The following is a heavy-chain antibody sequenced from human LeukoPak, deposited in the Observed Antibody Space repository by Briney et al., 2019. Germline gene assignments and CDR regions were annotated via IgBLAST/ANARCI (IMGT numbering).Heavy chain of an antibody. CDR3: ARGLPRVDY. D-gene: IGHD4-17*01. V-gene: IGHV3-33*07. J-gene: IGHJ4*02. CDR1: GFTFTKCA. CDR2: IWYDGSNK. Sequence: GGSLRLSCVASGFTFTKCAMSWIRQAPGKGLEWVAVIWYDGSNKYYADSVKGRFTISRDNSKNTLYLQMNSLRAEDTAVYYCARGLPRVDYWGQGTLVTVSS.